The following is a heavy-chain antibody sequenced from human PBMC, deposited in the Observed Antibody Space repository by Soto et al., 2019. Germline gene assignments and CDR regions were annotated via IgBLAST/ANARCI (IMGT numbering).Heavy chain of an antibody. J-gene: IGHJ6*02. CDR1: GGSMRGYS. CDR3: ARVAMENYHDMWSGSTSSASDV. D-gene: IGHD3-3*01. Sequence: SETLSLTCKVSGGSMRGYSWSWIRQTPGEGLEWIGYVSHSGRTDYSPSLKNRVTISLDMSKNHFALHVNSVDPADTAVYYCARVAMENYHDMWSGSTSSASDVWGQGTTVTVSS. V-gene: IGHV4-59*13. CDR2: VSHSGRT.